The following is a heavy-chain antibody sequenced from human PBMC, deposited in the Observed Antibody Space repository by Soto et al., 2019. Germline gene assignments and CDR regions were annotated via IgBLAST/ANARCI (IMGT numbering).Heavy chain of an antibody. Sequence: PSETLSLTCTVSGGSISSDYWSWIRQPPGKGLEWIGYIYYSGSTNYNPSLKSRVTISVDTSKNQFSLKLSSVTAADTAVYYCARRYGKNAFDIWGQGTMVTVSS. J-gene: IGHJ3*02. CDR2: IYYSGST. CDR1: GGSISSDY. D-gene: IGHD5-18*01. V-gene: IGHV4-59*01. CDR3: ARRYGKNAFDI.